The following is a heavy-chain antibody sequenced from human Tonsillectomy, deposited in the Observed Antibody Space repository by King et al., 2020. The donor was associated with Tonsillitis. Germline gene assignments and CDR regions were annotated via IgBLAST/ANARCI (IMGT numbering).Heavy chain of an antibody. V-gene: IGHV4-34*01. D-gene: IGHD2-21*01. CDR2: INHSGST. Sequence: QVQLQQWGAGLLKPSETLSLTCAVYGGSFSGYYWSWIRQPPGKGLEWIGEINHSGSTNYNPSLKSRVPISVDTSKNQFSLKLSSVTAADTAVYYCARVARRGEAYCGGDCYPDFDYWGQGTLVTVSS. CDR3: ARVARRGEAYCGGDCYPDFDY. J-gene: IGHJ4*02. CDR1: GGSFSGYY.